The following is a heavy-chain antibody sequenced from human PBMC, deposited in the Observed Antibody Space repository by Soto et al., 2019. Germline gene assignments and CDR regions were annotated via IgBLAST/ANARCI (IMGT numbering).Heavy chain of an antibody. CDR3: ASPSATGWYFDL. D-gene: IGHD2-15*01. J-gene: IGHJ2*01. CDR2: ISVYTGNT. Sequence: QVQLVQSGAEVKKPGASVKVSCKASGYSLTSYGISWVRQAPGQGLECMGWISVYTGNTNYAQKFQGRVTLTTDTSTNTDSMELRRLTSDDTAGYYCASPSATGWYFDLWGRGTLVSVSS. CDR1: GYSLTSYG. V-gene: IGHV1-18*01.